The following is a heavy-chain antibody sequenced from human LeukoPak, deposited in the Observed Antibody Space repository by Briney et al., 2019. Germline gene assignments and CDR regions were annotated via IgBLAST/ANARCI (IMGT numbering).Heavy chain of an antibody. J-gene: IGHJ5*02. CDR3: ARYKLRFLEWLPDVFDP. CDR1: GGSISSYY. V-gene: IGHV4-59*08. CDR2: IYYSGST. D-gene: IGHD3-3*01. Sequence: SETLSLTCTVSGGSISSYYWSWIRQPPGKGLEWVGYIYYSGSTNYNPSLKSRVTISVDTSKNQFSLKLSSVTAADTAVYYCARYKLRFLEWLPDVFDPWGQGTLVTVSS.